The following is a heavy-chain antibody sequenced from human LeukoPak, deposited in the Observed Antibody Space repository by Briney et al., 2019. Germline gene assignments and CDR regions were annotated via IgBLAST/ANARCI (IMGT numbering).Heavy chain of an antibody. CDR3: ARDLGIYCSSTSCYGLDP. J-gene: IGHJ5*02. V-gene: IGHV4-30-4*08. Sequence: TSETLSLTCTVSGGSISSGDYYWSWIRQPPGKGLEWIGYIYYSGSTYYNPSLKSRVTISVDTSKNQFSLKLSSVTAADTAVYYCARDLGIYCSSTSCYGLDPWGQGTLVTVSS. D-gene: IGHD2-2*01. CDR2: IYYSGST. CDR1: GGSISSGDYY.